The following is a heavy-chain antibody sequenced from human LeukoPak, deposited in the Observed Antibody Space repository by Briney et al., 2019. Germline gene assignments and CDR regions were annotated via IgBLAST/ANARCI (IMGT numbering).Heavy chain of an antibody. D-gene: IGHD5-18*01. CDR1: GFTFSSYG. CDR3: AKDGVDDFGYSYGYGY. V-gene: IGHV3-30*18. Sequence: GRSLRLSCAASGFTFSSYGTHWVRQAPGKGLEGVAVISYDGSNKYYADSVKGRFTISRDNSKNTLYLQMNSLRAEDTAVYYCAKDGVDDFGYSYGYGYWGQGTLVTVSS. CDR2: ISYDGSNK. J-gene: IGHJ4*02.